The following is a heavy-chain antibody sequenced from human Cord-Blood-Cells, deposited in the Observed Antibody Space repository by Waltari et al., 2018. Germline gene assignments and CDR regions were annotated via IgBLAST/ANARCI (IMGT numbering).Heavy chain of an antibody. CDR1: GYTFTGYY. CDR3: ARVHYYYYYMDV. Sequence: QVQLVQSGAEVKKPGASVKVSCKASGYTFTGYYMHWVRQAPGQGLEWMGWINPKSGGTNYAQKFQGRVTMTRDTSISTAYMELSRLRSDDTAVYYCARVHYYYYYMDVWGKGTTVTVSS. J-gene: IGHJ6*03. V-gene: IGHV1-2*02. CDR2: INPKSGGT.